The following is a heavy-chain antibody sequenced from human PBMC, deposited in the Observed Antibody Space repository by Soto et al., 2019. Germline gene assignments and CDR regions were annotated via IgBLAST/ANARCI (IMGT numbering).Heavy chain of an antibody. J-gene: IGHJ4*02. CDR1: GFTVSDS. CDR2: IHSDGST. Sequence: GGSLRLSCSVAGFTVSDSMSWVRQAPGKGLECVSFIHSDGSTHYTDSVRGRFTISRDNSKNTPYLQMDRLRVDDTAVYFCARDASGPFDYWGQGTLVTVSS. CDR3: ARDASGPFDY. V-gene: IGHV3-53*01. D-gene: IGHD6-19*01.